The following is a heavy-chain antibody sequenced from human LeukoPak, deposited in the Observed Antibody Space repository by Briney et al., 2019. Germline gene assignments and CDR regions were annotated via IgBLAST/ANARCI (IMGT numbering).Heavy chain of an antibody. J-gene: IGHJ4*02. CDR3: ASFGDGPSEVDY. Sequence: GGSLRLSCAASGFTFSSYSRNWVRQAPGKGLEWVSSISSSSSYIYYADSVKGRFTISRDNAKNSLYLQMNSLRAEDTAVYYCASFGDGPSEVDYWGQGTLVTVSS. CDR2: ISSSSSYI. V-gene: IGHV3-21*01. D-gene: IGHD3-10*01. CDR1: GFTFSSYS.